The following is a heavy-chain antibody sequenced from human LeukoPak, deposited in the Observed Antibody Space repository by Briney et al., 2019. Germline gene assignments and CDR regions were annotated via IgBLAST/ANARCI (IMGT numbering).Heavy chain of an antibody. V-gene: IGHV3-30-3*01. D-gene: IGHD5-12*01. CDR1: GFTFSSYA. Sequence: GGSLRLSCAASGFTFSSYAMHWVRQAPGKGPEWVAVISYDGSNKYYADSVKGRFTISRDNSKNTLYLQMNSLRAEDTAVYYCANSGWRQFDYWGQGTLVTVSS. CDR3: ANSGWRQFDY. CDR2: ISYDGSNK. J-gene: IGHJ4*02.